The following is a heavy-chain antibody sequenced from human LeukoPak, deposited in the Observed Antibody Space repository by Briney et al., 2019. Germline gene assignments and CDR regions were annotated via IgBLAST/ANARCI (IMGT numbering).Heavy chain of an antibody. V-gene: IGHV4-59*01. J-gene: IGHJ3*02. D-gene: IGHD1-1*01. CDR3: ARDTNDAFDI. CDR1: GGPISSYY. CDR2: IYYSGST. Sequence: SETLSLTCTVSGGPISSYYWSWIRQPPGKGLEWIGYIYYSGSTNYNPSLKSRVTISVDTSKNQFSLKLSSVTAADTAVYYCARDTNDAFDIWGQGTMVTVSS.